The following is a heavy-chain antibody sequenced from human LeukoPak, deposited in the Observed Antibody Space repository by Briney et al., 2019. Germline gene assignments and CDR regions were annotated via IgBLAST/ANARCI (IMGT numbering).Heavy chain of an antibody. D-gene: IGHD1-14*01. CDR1: GFTFSSYA. V-gene: IGHV3-30*04. Sequence: PGGSLRLSCAASGFTFSSYAMHWVRQAPGKGLEWVAVISYDGSNKYYADSVKGRFTISRDNSKNTLYLQMNSLRAEDTAVYYCARDPPQTATIGYYFDYWGQGTLVTVSS. CDR2: ISYDGSNK. CDR3: ARDPPQTATIGYYFDY. J-gene: IGHJ4*02.